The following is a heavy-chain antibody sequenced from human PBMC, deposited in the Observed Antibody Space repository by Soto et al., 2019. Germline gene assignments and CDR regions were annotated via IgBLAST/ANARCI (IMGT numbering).Heavy chain of an antibody. D-gene: IGHD6-13*01. CDR3: VKEMYSSSWYYFDY. J-gene: IGHJ4*02. V-gene: IGHV3-23*01. CDR1: GFTFSSYA. CDR2: TGGSGVST. Sequence: EVQLLESGGGLVQPGGSLRLSCAASGFTFSSYAMTWVRQAPGKGLEWVSATGGSGVSTYYADSVKGRFTISRDNSKNTLYLQMHSLRAEDTAVYYCVKEMYSSSWYYFDYWGQGTLVTVSS.